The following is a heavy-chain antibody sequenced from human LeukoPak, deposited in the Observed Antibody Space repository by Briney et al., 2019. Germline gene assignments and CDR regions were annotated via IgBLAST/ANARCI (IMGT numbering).Heavy chain of an antibody. Sequence: ASVKVSCKASGYIFTSYQMHWVRQAPGQGLEWMGAVNPSGGITTYAQKFQSRVTMTRDTSTSTVYMELSGLRSEDTAVYYCARGGYSRPIFDYWGQGTLVTVSS. V-gene: IGHV1-46*01. CDR3: ARGGYSRPIFDY. J-gene: IGHJ4*02. D-gene: IGHD5-24*01. CDR1: GYIFTSYQ. CDR2: VNPSGGIT.